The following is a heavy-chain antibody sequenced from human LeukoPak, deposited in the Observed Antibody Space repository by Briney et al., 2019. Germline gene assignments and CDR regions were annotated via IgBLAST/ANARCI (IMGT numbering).Heavy chain of an antibody. V-gene: IGHV3-30*04. CDR1: GFTFSSYA. Sequence: GESLTLSCAASGFTFSSYAMHWVRQAPGKGLEWVAVISYDGSNKYYADSVKGRFTISRDNSKNTLYLQMNSLRAEDTAVYYCARSSVVVTAIFDYWGQGALVTVSS. D-gene: IGHD2-21*02. CDR3: ARSSVVVTAIFDY. J-gene: IGHJ4*02. CDR2: ISYDGSNK.